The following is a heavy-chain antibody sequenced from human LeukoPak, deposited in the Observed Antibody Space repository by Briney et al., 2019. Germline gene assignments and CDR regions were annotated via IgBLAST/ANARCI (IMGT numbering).Heavy chain of an antibody. V-gene: IGHV3-15*01. CDR1: VFTFCTAR. Sequence: GGSLRLSCTASVFTFCTARMSWVRQAPGKGLEWVGRIKSKSDGETIDYAAPVQGRFSISRDDSKNTLYLQMNSLKTEYTAVSCCTTDMDRWGQGTLVIVSS. J-gene: IGHJ5*02. CDR3: TTDMDR. CDR2: IKSKSDGETI.